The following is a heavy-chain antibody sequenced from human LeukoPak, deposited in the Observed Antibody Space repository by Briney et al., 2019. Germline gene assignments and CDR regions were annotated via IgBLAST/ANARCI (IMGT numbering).Heavy chain of an antibody. Sequence: GGSLRLSCAASGFTFSTGAMSWVRQAPGKGLEWVSAISGGSGSTYYADSVKGRFTISRDNSKNTLYLQMNSLRADDTAVYFCAKDYGFGGYFDYWGQGTLVTVSS. CDR3: AKDYGFGGYFDY. D-gene: IGHD3-22*01. J-gene: IGHJ4*02. CDR2: ISGGSGST. V-gene: IGHV3-23*01. CDR1: GFTFSTGA.